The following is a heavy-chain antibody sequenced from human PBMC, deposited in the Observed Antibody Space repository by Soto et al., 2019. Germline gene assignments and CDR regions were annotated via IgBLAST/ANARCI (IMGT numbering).Heavy chain of an antibody. D-gene: IGHD2-2*01. Sequence: QVQLQESGPGLVKPSGTLSLTCAVSGDSISSYKWWSWVRQPPGKGLEWIGEMNHSGSTNYNPSLKNRLTISVDKSNNQCSLQLSSVTAADTAVYYCARKNCISSSCYGRNWFDPWGQGTLVTVSS. CDR2: MNHSGST. J-gene: IGHJ5*02. CDR1: GDSISSYKW. CDR3: ARKNCISSSCYGRNWFDP. V-gene: IGHV4-4*02.